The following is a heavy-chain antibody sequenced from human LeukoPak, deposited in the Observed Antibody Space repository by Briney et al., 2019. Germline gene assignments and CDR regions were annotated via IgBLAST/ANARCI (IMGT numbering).Heavy chain of an antibody. CDR1: GGSISSGGYY. Sequence: SQTLSLTCTVSGGSISSGGYYWSWIRQPPGKGLEWIGYIYHSGSTYYNPSLKSRVTISVDRSKNQFSLKLSSVTAADTAVYYCARGIILAAADWFDPWGQGTLVTVSS. CDR3: ARGIILAAADWFDP. D-gene: IGHD6-13*01. CDR2: IYHSGST. V-gene: IGHV4-30-2*01. J-gene: IGHJ5*02.